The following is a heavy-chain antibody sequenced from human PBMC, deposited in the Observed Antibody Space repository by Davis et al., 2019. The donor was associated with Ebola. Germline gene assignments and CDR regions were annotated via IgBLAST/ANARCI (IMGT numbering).Heavy chain of an antibody. J-gene: IGHJ6*02. V-gene: IGHV4-39*01. Sequence: MPSETLSLTCTVSGGSISSSSYYWGWIRQPPGKGLEWIGSIYYSGSTYYNPSLKSRVTISVDTSKNQFSLKLSSVTAADTAVYYCVGLDYYGMDVWGQGTTVTVSS. CDR1: GGSISSSSYY. CDR3: VGLDYYGMDV. CDR2: IYYSGST.